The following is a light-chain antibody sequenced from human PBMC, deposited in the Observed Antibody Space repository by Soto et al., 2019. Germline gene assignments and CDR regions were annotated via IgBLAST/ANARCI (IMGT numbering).Light chain of an antibody. CDR1: QSVSSSY. V-gene: IGKV3-20*01. Sequence: EIGLTQSPGTLSWSAGERAALSCGASQSVSSSYLAWYQQKPGQAPRLLIYGASSRATGIPDRFSGSGSGTDFTLTISRLEPQDFAVYYCQQYGSSPPITFGPGTKVDIK. CDR2: GAS. J-gene: IGKJ3*01. CDR3: QQYGSSPPIT.